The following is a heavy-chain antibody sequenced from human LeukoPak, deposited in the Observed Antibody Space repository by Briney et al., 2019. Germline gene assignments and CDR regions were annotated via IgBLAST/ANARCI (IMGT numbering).Heavy chain of an antibody. CDR1: GFTFSSYG. J-gene: IGHJ4*02. CDR2: ISHDGSNK. Sequence: GGSLRLSCAASGFTFSSYGMHWVRQAPGKGLEWVAVISHDGSNKDYSDSVKGRFTISRDNSKNTLYLQMNSLRAEDTAVYYCAKEGFDSWGQGTLVTVSS. CDR3: AKEGFDS. V-gene: IGHV3-30*18.